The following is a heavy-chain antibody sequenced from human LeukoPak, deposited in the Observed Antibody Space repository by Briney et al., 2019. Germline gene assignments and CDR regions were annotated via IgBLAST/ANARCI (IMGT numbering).Heavy chain of an antibody. CDR2: ISGSGGST. V-gene: IGHV3-23*01. CDR1: GFTFSSYA. D-gene: IGHD3-22*01. J-gene: IGHJ4*02. Sequence: GGSLRLSCAAPGFTFSSYAMSWVRQAPGKGLEWVSAISGSGGSTYYADSVKGRFTISRDNSKNTLYLQMNSLRAEDTAVYYCAKATMIVVVTMVAFDYWGQGTLVAVSS. CDR3: AKATMIVVVTMVAFDY.